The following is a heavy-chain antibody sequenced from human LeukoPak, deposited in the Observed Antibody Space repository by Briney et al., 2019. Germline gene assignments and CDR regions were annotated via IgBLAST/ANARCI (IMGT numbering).Heavy chain of an antibody. CDR3: GRDWTVTTISGY. D-gene: IGHD4-17*01. Sequence: GGSLRLSCAASGLTFSSYSMNCVRQAPGKGLEWVARINSDGSSTSYADSVKGRFTISRDNAKNTLYLQMNSPRAEDTAVYYCGRDWTVTTISGYWGQGTLVTVSS. CDR1: GLTFSSYS. CDR2: INSDGSST. J-gene: IGHJ4*02. V-gene: IGHV3-74*01.